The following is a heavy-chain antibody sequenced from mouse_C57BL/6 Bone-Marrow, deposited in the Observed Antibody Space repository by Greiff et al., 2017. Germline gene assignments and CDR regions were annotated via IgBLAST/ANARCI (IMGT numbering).Heavy chain of an antibody. CDR3: ARRSGY. CDR1: GYTFTSYW. Sequence: QVQLQQPGAELVRPGTSVKLSCKASGYTFTSYWMHWVKQRPGQGLEWIGVIDPSDSYTNYNQKFKGKATLTVDTSSSTAYMQHSSLTSEDSAVYYCARRSGYWGQGTTLTVSS. J-gene: IGHJ2*01. V-gene: IGHV1-59*01. CDR2: IDPSDSYT.